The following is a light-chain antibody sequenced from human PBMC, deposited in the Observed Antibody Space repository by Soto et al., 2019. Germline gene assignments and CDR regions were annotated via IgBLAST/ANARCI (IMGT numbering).Light chain of an antibody. CDR2: DVT. J-gene: IGLJ1*01. Sequence: QSVLTQPRSVSGSPGQSVTISCTGTSSDVGGYNYVSWYQQHPGKAPKLMIYDVTKRPSGVPDRFSGSKSGNTASLTISGLQAEDEADYYCLLYYGGSYVFGAGTKLTVL. V-gene: IGLV2-11*01. CDR3: LLYYGGSYV. CDR1: SSDVGGYNY.